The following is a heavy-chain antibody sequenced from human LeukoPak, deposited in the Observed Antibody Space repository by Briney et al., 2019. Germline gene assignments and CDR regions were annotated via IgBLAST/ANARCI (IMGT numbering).Heavy chain of an antibody. D-gene: IGHD3-10*02. CDR2: ISFSGSTI. CDR1: GFTFSDYY. CDR3: AELGITMIGGV. V-gene: IGHV3-11*01. J-gene: IGHJ6*04. Sequence: GGSLRLSCAASGFTFSDYYMSWIRQAPGKGLEWVSYISFSGSTIYYADSGKGRFTISRDNAKNSLYLQMTSLRAEETAVYYCAELGITMIGGVWGKGTTVTISS.